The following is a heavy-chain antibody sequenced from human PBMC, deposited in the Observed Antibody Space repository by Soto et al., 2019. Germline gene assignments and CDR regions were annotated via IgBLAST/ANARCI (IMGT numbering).Heavy chain of an antibody. CDR3: ARGTYSSSPAEFDY. CDR2: ISSNGGST. J-gene: IGHJ4*02. Sequence: EVQLVESGGGLVQPGGSLRLSCAASGFTFISYAMHWVRQAPGKGLEYVSAISSNGGSTYYANSVKGRFTISRDNSKNTLYLQMGSLRAEDMAVYYCARGTYSSSPAEFDYWGQGTLVTVSS. V-gene: IGHV3-64*01. D-gene: IGHD6-6*01. CDR1: GFTFISYA.